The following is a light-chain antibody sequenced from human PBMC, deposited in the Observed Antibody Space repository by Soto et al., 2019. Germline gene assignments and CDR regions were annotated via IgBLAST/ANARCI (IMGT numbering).Light chain of an antibody. Sequence: EIVLTQSPGTLSLSPGDRATLSCRASQSVSSSSLAWYQQKPGQAPRLLIYGASIRATGIPDRFSGSGSGTDFTLTISRLEPEDFALYYCQQYGSSPRTFGQGTKVDIK. CDR1: QSVSSSS. CDR3: QQYGSSPRT. J-gene: IGKJ1*01. CDR2: GAS. V-gene: IGKV3-20*01.